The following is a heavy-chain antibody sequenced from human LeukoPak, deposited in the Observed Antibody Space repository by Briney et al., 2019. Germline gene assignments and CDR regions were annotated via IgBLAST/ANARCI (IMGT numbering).Heavy chain of an antibody. D-gene: IGHD3-22*01. J-gene: IGHJ4*02. CDR2: IWYDGSNK. Sequence: PGGSLRLSCAASGFTLSRYGMHWVRQAPGKGLEWVAVIWYDGSNKYYADSVKGRFTISRDNSKNTLYLQMNSLRAEDTAVYYCARDYWDSSGYLDYWGQGTLVTVSS. CDR1: GFTLSRYG. V-gene: IGHV3-33*08. CDR3: ARDYWDSSGYLDY.